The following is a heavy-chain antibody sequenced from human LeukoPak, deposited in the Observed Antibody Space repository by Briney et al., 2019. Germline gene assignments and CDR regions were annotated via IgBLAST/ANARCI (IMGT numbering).Heavy chain of an antibody. D-gene: IGHD3-10*01. CDR2: IYHSGST. CDR1: GYSISSGYY. J-gene: IGHJ4*02. CDR3: VTNYDSGSYYIFTY. Sequence: PSETLSLTCTVSGYSISSGYYWGWIRQPPGKGLEWIGSIYHSGSTYYNPSLKSRVTISVDTSKNQFSLKLSSVTAADTAEYYCVTNYDSGSYYIFTYWGQGTRVTVSS. V-gene: IGHV4-38-2*02.